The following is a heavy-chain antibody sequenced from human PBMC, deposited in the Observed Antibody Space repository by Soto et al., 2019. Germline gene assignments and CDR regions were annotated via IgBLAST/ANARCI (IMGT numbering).Heavy chain of an antibody. V-gene: IGHV1-3*01. CDR3: ARAGSSGSYFDY. CDR1: GYTFSSYA. CDR2: IHAGNGNT. J-gene: IGHJ4*02. D-gene: IGHD1-26*01. Sequence: ASVKVSCKASGYTFSSYAIHWVRQAPGQGLEWMGWIHAGNGNTKYSQSFQGRVTITADKSTSTAYMELSSLRSEDTAVYYCARAGSSGSYFDYWGQGTLVT.